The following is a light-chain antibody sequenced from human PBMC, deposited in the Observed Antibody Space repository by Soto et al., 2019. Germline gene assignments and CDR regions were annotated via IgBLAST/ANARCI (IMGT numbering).Light chain of an antibody. CDR1: QTVRTNY. CDR3: QQYSDAPLT. Sequence: EIVLTQSPGTLSLSPGERATLSCRASQTVRTNYLAWFQHKPGQAPRLLIYGASSSATGIPDRFSGSGSGTDFTLTINRLEHEDFAVYFCQQYSDAPLTFGGGTKVEIK. CDR2: GAS. J-gene: IGKJ4*01. V-gene: IGKV3-20*01.